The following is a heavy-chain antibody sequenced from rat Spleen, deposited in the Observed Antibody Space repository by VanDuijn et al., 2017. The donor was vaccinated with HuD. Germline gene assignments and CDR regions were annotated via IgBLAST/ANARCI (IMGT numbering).Heavy chain of an antibody. CDR1: GFTFSDYY. Sequence: EVQLVESGGGLVQPGRSLKLSCAASGFTFSDYYMAWVRQAPKKGLEWVASISHEGSSTHYGDSVKGRFTISRDNAKNAQYLQMDSLRSEETATYYWATTPLYYSADPYYFDYWGQGVMVTVSS. V-gene: IGHV5-22*01. J-gene: IGHJ2*01. D-gene: IGHD1-1*01. CDR2: ISHEGSST. CDR3: ATTPLYYSADPYYFDY.